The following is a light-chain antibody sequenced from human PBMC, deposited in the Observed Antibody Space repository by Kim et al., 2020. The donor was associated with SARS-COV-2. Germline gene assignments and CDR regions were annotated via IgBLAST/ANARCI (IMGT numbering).Light chain of an antibody. CDR2: EVS. CDR1: SSDVGAYNY. V-gene: IGLV2-8*01. CDR3: ISYAGSNNSLYV. Sequence: QSALTQPPSASGSPGQSVTISCTGTSSDVGAYNYVSWYQQHPGKAPKLMIYEVSKRPSGVPDRFSGSKSGNTASLTVSGLQAEDEADYYCISYAGSNNSLYVFGTGTKVTVL. J-gene: IGLJ1*01.